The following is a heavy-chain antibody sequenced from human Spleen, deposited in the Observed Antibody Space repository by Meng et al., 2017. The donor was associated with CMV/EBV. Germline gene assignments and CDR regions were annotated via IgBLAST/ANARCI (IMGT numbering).Heavy chain of an antibody. CDR1: GFTFSTYG. CDR2: IRYDGSNK. Sequence: GESLKISCAASGFTFSTYGMHWVRQAPGKGLEWVAFIRYDGSNKYYADSVKGRFTISRDKSKNTLYLQMNSLRVEDTAMYYCAKDAVTMVRGIIKGGDYYYYYGMDVWGQGTTVTVSS. CDR3: AKDAVTMVRGIIKGGDYYYYYGMDV. V-gene: IGHV3-30*02. J-gene: IGHJ6*02. D-gene: IGHD3-10*01.